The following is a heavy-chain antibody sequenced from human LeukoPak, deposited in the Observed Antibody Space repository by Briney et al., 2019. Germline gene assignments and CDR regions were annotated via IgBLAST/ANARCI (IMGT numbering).Heavy chain of an antibody. Sequence: GGSLRLSCATSGFTFRNYWMSWVRQAPGKGLEYVANIKKDGSDKYYVDSAVKGRFTVSRDNAKNSLYLEMNSLRVEDTAVYYCIRDDGSRSIDHWGQGTQVTVSS. D-gene: IGHD1-26*01. V-gene: IGHV3-7*01. J-gene: IGHJ4*02. CDR2: IKKDGSDK. CDR1: GFTFRNYW. CDR3: IRDDGSRSIDH.